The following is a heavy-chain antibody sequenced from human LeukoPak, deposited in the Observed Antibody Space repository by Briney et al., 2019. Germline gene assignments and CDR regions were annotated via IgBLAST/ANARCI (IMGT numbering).Heavy chain of an antibody. V-gene: IGHV4-39*07. D-gene: IGHD3-10*01. J-gene: IGHJ5*02. Sequence: SETLSLPCTVSGGSISSSSYYWGWIRQPPGKGLEWIGSIYYSGSTYYNPSLKSRVTISVDTSKNQFSLKLSSVTAADTAVYYCARDRLLWFGELLSRNNWFDPWGQGTLVTVSS. CDR1: GGSISSSSYY. CDR3: ARDRLLWFGELLSRNNWFDP. CDR2: IYYSGST.